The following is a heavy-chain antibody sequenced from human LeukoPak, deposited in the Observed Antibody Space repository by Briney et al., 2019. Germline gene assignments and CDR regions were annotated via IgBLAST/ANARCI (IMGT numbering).Heavy chain of an antibody. V-gene: IGHV3-30-3*01. D-gene: IGHD6-19*01. Sequence: PGGSLRLSCAASGFTFSSYAMHWVRQAPGKGLEWVAVISYDGSNKYYADSVKGRFTISRDNSKNTLYLQMNSLRAEDTAVYYCARAVAVALDYFDYWGQGTLVTVSS. CDR1: GFTFSSYA. CDR2: ISYDGSNK. J-gene: IGHJ4*02. CDR3: ARAVAVALDYFDY.